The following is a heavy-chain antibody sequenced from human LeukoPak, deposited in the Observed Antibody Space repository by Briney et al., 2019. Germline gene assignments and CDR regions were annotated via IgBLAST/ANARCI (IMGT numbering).Heavy chain of an antibody. V-gene: IGHV3-23*01. D-gene: IGHD2-2*01. Sequence: SGGSLRLSCAASGFTFSSYAMSWVRQAPGKGLEWVSGISGTTGNTYYADSVKGRFTISRDNSKNTLYLQMNSLRVEDTAVYYCAKPPYCGSTTCYDSDYWGQGTLVTVSS. J-gene: IGHJ4*02. CDR3: AKPPYCGSTTCYDSDY. CDR1: GFTFSSYA. CDR2: ISGTTGNT.